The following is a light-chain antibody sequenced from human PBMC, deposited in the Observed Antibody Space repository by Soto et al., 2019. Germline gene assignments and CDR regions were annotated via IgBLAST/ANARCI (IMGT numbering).Light chain of an antibody. CDR2: LAF. V-gene: IGKV3-20*01. J-gene: IGKJ1*01. CDR1: QGGFGNY. CDR3: HQYGHAPWT. Sequence: EIVLTQSPGTLSLSPGERATLSCRASQGGFGNYLAWYQQKPGQAPRLLIYLAFKRAPGTPDRFTGSGSGTDFTLPINRLEPEDFATYSCHQYGHAPWTVGQGTKVEIK.